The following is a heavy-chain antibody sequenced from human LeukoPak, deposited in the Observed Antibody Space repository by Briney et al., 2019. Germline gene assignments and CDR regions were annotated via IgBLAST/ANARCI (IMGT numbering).Heavy chain of an antibody. CDR1: GFTFSSYA. Sequence: PGGSLRLSCAASGFTFSSYAMSWVRKAPGKGLEWVSAISGSGGSTYYADSVKGRFTISRDNSKNTLYLQMNSLRAEDTAVYYCAKAYDSSGYYPPVGFDYWGQGTLVTVSS. CDR3: AKAYDSSGYYPPVGFDY. D-gene: IGHD3-22*01. CDR2: ISGSGGST. V-gene: IGHV3-23*01. J-gene: IGHJ4*02.